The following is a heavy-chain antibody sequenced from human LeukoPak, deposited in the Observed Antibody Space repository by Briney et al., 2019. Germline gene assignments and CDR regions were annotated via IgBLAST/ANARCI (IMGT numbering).Heavy chain of an antibody. D-gene: IGHD3-10*01. V-gene: IGHV3-53*01. J-gene: IGHJ4*02. CDR1: GFTVSSNY. CDR3: ARDHYYGSGSHRFYFDY. Sequence: GGSLRLSCAASGFTVSSNYMSWVRQAPGKGLEWVSVIYSGGSTYYADSVKGRFTISRDNAKNSLYLQMNSLRAEDTAVYYCARDHYYGSGSHRFYFDYWGQGTLVTVSS. CDR2: IYSGGST.